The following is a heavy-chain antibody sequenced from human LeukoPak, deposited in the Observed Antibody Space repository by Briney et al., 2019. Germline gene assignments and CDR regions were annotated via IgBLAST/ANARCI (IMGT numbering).Heavy chain of an antibody. V-gene: IGHV3-30*04. CDR3: AREVFN. J-gene: IGHJ4*02. CDR2: ISYDGSNQ. D-gene: IGHD2-8*01. Sequence: PGGSLRLPCAASGFSFGSFALHGVRQAPGKGLEWVAIISYDGSNQYYADSVKGRFTISRDNSKNTLFLQMNSLRIEDTAVYFCAREVFNWGQGTLVTVSS. CDR1: GFSFGSFA.